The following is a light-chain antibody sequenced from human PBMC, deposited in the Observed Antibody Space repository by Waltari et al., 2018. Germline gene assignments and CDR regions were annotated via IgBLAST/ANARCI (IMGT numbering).Light chain of an antibody. Sequence: SSGLAQSPSVSVSPGQTAIITCSGDTVGTKYLSWYQQRPGQSPTLLIFQDNIRPSGIPERFSASNSQSPATLTITGAQPMDEADYFCQAWDSTTVVFGGGTKLTV. J-gene: IGLJ2*01. CDR2: QDN. CDR3: QAWDSTTVV. CDR1: TVGTKY. V-gene: IGLV3-1*01.